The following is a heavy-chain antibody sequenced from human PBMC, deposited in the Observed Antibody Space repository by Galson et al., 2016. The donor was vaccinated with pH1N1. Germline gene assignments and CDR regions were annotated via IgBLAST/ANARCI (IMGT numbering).Heavy chain of an antibody. J-gene: IGHJ6*02. CDR2: IITYNGNA. CDR3: ARDGESMRGSYFNYYYYGMDV. Sequence: SVKVSCKASGYTFTNYGISWVRQAPGQGLEWMGWIITYNGNADYADHLQGRVTMTTDTSTTTAYMELRSLRSDDTAVYYCARDGESMRGSYFNYYYYGMDVWGQGTTVTVSS. CDR1: GYTFTNYG. D-gene: IGHD1-26*01. V-gene: IGHV1-18*04.